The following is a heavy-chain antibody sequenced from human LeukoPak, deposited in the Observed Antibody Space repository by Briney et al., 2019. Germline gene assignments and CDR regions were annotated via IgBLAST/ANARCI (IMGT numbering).Heavy chain of an antibody. V-gene: IGHV3-30-3*01. Sequence: GGSLRLSCAASGFTFSNAWMSWVRQAPGKGLEWVAVISYDGSNKYYADSVKGRFTISRDNSKNTLYLQMNSLRAEDTAVYYCATHDSSGYFDYWGQGTLVTVSS. CDR1: GFTFSNAW. CDR3: ATHDSSGYFDY. J-gene: IGHJ4*02. CDR2: ISYDGSNK. D-gene: IGHD3-22*01.